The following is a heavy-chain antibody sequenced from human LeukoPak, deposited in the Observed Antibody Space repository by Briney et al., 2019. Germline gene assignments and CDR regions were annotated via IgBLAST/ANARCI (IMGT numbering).Heavy chain of an antibody. V-gene: IGHV3-7*01. CDR2: IKQDGSEK. D-gene: IGHD6-13*01. CDR1: GFTFSSCA. J-gene: IGHJ4*02. CDR3: ARDKAAGRDY. Sequence: GGSLRLSCAASGFTFSSCAMTWVRQAPGKGLEWVANIKQDGSEKYYVDSVKGRFTISRDNAKNSLYLQMNSLRAEDTAVYYCARDKAAGRDYWGQGTLVTVSS.